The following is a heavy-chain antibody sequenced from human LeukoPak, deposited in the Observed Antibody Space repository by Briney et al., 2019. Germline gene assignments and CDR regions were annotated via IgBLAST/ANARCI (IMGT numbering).Heavy chain of an antibody. V-gene: IGHV1-18*01. Sequence: ASVKVSCKASGYTFTSYGISWVRQAPGQGLEWTGWISAYNGNTNYAQKLQGRVTMTTDTSTSTAYMELRSLRSDDTAVYYCARDQPDSSSWYGYWFDPWGQGTLVTVSS. J-gene: IGHJ5*02. CDR3: ARDQPDSSSWYGYWFDP. CDR2: ISAYNGNT. CDR1: GYTFTSYG. D-gene: IGHD6-13*01.